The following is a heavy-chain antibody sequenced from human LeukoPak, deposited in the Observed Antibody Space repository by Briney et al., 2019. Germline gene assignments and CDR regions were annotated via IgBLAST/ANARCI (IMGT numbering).Heavy chain of an antibody. D-gene: IGHD6-19*01. J-gene: IGHJ5*02. CDR3: ARGGEPSGWYPT. CDR1: GYTFTGYY. V-gene: IGHV1-69*06. Sequence: SVKVSCKASGYTFTGYYMHWVRQAPGQGLEWMGGIIPIFGTANYAQKFQGRVTITADKSTSTAYMELSSLRSEDTAVYYCARGGEPSGWYPTWGQGTLVTVSS. CDR2: IIPIFGTA.